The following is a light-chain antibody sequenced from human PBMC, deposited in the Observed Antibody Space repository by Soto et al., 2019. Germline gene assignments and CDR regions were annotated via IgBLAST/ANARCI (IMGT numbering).Light chain of an antibody. Sequence: EMVLTQSQGTLSLSPGERATLSCRASQSVSSSYLAWYQQKPGQAPRLLIYGASCRATGIPDRFSGSGSGTDFTLTISRLEPEDVAVYYCQQYGSSPQTFGQGTKVEIK. J-gene: IGKJ1*01. CDR1: QSVSSSY. V-gene: IGKV3-20*01. CDR2: GAS. CDR3: QQYGSSPQT.